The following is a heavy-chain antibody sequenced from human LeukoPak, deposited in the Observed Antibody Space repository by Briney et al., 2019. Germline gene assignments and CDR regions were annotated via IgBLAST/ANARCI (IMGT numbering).Heavy chain of an antibody. CDR2: INPNSGGT. CDR3: ARDSWGSSWFLFDY. D-gene: IGHD6-13*01. CDR1: GYTFTGYY. V-gene: IGHV1-2*02. Sequence: GASVKVSCKASGYTFTGYYMHWVRQAPGRGLEWMGWINPNSGGTNYAQKFQGRVTMTRDTSISTAYMELSRLRSDDTAVYYCARDSWGSSWFLFDYWGQGTLVTVSS. J-gene: IGHJ4*02.